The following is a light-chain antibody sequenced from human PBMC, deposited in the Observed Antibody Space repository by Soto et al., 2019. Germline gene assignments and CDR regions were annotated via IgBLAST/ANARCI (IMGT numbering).Light chain of an antibody. CDR2: DVS. CDR3: SSYTSTSTWV. V-gene: IGLV2-14*01. CDR1: SSDVGGYQY. J-gene: IGLJ3*02. Sequence: QSALTQPASVSGSPGQSITISCTGTSSDVGGYQYVSWYQQHPGKAPKLMIYDVSNRPSGVSNRFSGSKSGNTASLTISGLQAEDEADYYCSSYTSTSTWVFGGGTKVT.